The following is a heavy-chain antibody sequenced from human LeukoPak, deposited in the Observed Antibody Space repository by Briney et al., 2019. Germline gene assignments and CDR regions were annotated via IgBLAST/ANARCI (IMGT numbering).Heavy chain of an antibody. D-gene: IGHD4-17*01. Sequence: SETLSLTCTDSGGSISSYYWSWIRQPPGKGLEWIGYIYYSGSTYYNPSLKSRVTISVDRSKNQFSLKLSSVTAADTAVYYCARALNYGDYFDYWGQGTLVTVSS. CDR1: GGSISSYY. CDR3: ARALNYGDYFDY. J-gene: IGHJ4*02. V-gene: IGHV4-59*12. CDR2: IYYSGST.